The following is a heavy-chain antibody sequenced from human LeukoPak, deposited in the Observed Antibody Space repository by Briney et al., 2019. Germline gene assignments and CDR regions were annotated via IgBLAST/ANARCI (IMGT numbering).Heavy chain of an antibody. Sequence: GGSLRLSCAASGFTFDDYAMHWVRQAPGKGLEWVSLISWDGGSTYYADSVKGRFTISRDNSKNSLYLQMNSLRAEDTALYYCAKDGSGYDEGGYYFDYWGQGTLVTVSS. CDR1: GFTFDDYA. J-gene: IGHJ4*02. D-gene: IGHD5-12*01. CDR3: AKDGSGYDEGGYYFDY. V-gene: IGHV3-43D*03. CDR2: ISWDGGST.